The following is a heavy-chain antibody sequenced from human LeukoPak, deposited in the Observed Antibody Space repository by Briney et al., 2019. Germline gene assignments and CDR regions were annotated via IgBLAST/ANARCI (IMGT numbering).Heavy chain of an antibody. CDR2: IYYTGNT. CDR1: GGSISSYY. J-gene: IGHJ4*02. Sequence: SETLSLTCTVSGGSISSYYWSWIRQPPGMGLEWIGSIYYTGNTYYNASLKSQVSISIDTSKNQFSLKLTSVTAADTAVYYCARQTGSGLFILPGGQGTLVTVSS. CDR3: ARQTGSGLFILP. D-gene: IGHD3/OR15-3a*01. V-gene: IGHV4-39*01.